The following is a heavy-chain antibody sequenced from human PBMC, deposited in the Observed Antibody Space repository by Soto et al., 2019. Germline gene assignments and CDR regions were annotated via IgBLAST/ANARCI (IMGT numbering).Heavy chain of an antibody. J-gene: IGHJ4*02. V-gene: IGHV4-34*01. CDR2: INHSGST. D-gene: IGHD5-18*01. CDR1: GGSFSGYY. CDR3: ARVGYSYGYGRGISYLDY. Sequence: HSETLSLTCAVSGGSFSGYYWSWIRQPPGKGLEWIGEINHSGSTNYNPSLKSRVTISVDTSKNQFSLKLSSVTAADTAVYYCARVGYSYGYGRGISYLDYWGQGTLVTVSS.